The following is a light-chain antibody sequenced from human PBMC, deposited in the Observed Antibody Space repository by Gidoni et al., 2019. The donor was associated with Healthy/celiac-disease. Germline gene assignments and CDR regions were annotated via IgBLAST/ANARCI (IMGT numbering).Light chain of an antibody. CDR3: KKYKGAPWT. CDR1: QGISNY. Sequence: DIQMTQSPSSLSASVGDIVTITRRASQGISNYLSWYQKKQGKVPRLLIYAASTLQSGVQSRLSGSGSGKDLTLTIRSLKPKDVATYYCKKYKGAPWTFGQGTKVEIK. J-gene: IGKJ1*01. CDR2: AAS. V-gene: IGKV1-27*01.